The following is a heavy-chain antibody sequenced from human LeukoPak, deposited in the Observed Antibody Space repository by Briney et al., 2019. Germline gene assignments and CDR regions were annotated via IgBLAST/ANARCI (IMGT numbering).Heavy chain of an antibody. CDR2: IGSAGNTI. J-gene: IGHJ4*02. CDR1: GFFFSSYE. D-gene: IGHD2-15*01. V-gene: IGHV3-48*03. CDR3: TRPFYCSGGAGYSGLGY. Sequence: QPGGSLRLSCGASGFFFSSYEMNWVRQAPGKGLEWVSYIGSAGNTIYYADSVKGRFTVSRDNAKNSLYLQMNSLRAEDTAVYYCTRPFYCSGGAGYSGLGYWGQGTLVTVSS.